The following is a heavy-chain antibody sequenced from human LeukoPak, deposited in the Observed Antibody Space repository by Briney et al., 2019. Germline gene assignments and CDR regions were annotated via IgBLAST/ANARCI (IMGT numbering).Heavy chain of an antibody. D-gene: IGHD3-10*01. CDR1: GYTFTGYY. J-gene: IGHJ4*02. Sequence: ASVKVSCKASGYTFTGYYMHWVRQAPGQGLEWMGWINPNSGGTNYAQKFQGRVTMTRDTSISTAYMELSRLRSDDTAVYYCATGSTPGNGYYFDYWGQGALVTVSS. CDR3: ATGSTPGNGYYFDY. V-gene: IGHV1-2*02. CDR2: INPNSGGT.